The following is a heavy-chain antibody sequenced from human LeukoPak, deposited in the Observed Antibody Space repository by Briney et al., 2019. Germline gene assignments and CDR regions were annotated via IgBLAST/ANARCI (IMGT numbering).Heavy chain of an antibody. CDR3: ARHAPICTEGGFDS. CDR1: GGSFSGYY. Sequence: SETLSLTCAVYGGSFSGYYWSEIHQPPPKGLEWIGEINHSRSTNYNPPLNRQFTIPVDTHMNQFSLHLTSLTAADTAGYFFARHAPICTEGGFDSWGQGTLVTVSS. V-gene: IGHV4-34*01. CDR2: INHSRST. J-gene: IGHJ4*02. D-gene: IGHD3-16*01.